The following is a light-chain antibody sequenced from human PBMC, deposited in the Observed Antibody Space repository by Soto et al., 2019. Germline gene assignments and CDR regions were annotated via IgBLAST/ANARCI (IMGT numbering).Light chain of an antibody. V-gene: IGKV3-20*01. CDR3: QQYVTSSPRT. J-gene: IGKJ1*01. CDR2: GIS. Sequence: EIVLTQSPGTLSLSPGERATLSCRASHTISSSYLAWYQQKPGQAPRLLMYGISRRATGIPDRFSGSGSGTDFTITTTRLEPEDLAVYYCQQYVTSSPRTFGQGTKVEIK. CDR1: HTISSSY.